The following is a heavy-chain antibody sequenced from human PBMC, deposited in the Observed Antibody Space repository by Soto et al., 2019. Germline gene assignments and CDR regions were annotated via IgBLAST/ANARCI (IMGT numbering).Heavy chain of an antibody. CDR2: INHSGST. Sequence: SETLSLTCAVYGGSFSGYYWSWIRQPPGKGLEWIGEINHSGSTNYNPSLKSRVTISVDTSKNQFSLKLGSVTAADTAVYYCARDPVSYYGMDVWGQGTTVTVSS. V-gene: IGHV4-34*01. CDR3: ARDPVSYYGMDV. J-gene: IGHJ6*02. CDR1: GGSFSGYY.